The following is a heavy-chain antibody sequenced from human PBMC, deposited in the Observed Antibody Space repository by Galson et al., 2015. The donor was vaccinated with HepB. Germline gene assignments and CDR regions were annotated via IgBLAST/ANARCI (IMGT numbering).Heavy chain of an antibody. J-gene: IGHJ3*02. CDR1: GFTFSGSA. V-gene: IGHV3-73*01. CDR2: IRSKANSYAT. D-gene: IGHD2/OR15-2a*01. Sequence: SLRLSCAASGFTFSGSAMHWVRQASGKGLEWVGRIRSKANSYATAYAASVKGRFTISSDDSKNTAYLQMNSLKTEDTAVYYCTRRNSAFDIWGQGTMVTVSS. CDR3: TRRNSAFDI.